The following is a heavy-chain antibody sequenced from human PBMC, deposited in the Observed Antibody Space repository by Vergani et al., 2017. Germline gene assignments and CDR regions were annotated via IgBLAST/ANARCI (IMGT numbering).Heavy chain of an antibody. V-gene: IGHV1-69*09. D-gene: IGHD3-22*01. Sequence: QVQLVQSGAEVKKPGSSVKVSCKASGGTFSSYSLSWVRQAPGQGLEWMGRIIPVLGITNYAQKFQGRVTITADRSTSTAYMKLSTLRSEDTAVYYCASSSELTTTLRYYYYGMDVWGKGTTVTVSS. J-gene: IGHJ6*04. CDR2: IIPVLGIT. CDR1: GGTFSSYS. CDR3: ASSSELTTTLRYYYYGMDV.